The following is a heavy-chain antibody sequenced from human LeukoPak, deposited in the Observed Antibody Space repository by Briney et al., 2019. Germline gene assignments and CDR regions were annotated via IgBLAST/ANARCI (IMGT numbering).Heavy chain of an antibody. J-gene: IGHJ4*02. CDR3: ASHTSGSYIDY. D-gene: IGHD3-10*01. Sequence: GESLKISCQGSGYNFATYSIAWVRQMPGKGLEWMGIIYPRDSDTRYCPSFQGQVTISADKSISTAYLQWSSLKASDTAIYYCASHTSGSYIDYWGQGTLVTVSS. CDR2: IYPRDSDT. CDR1: GYNFATYS. V-gene: IGHV5-51*01.